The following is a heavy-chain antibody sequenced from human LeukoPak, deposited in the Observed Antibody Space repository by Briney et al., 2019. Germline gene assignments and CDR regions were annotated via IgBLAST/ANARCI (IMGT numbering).Heavy chain of an antibody. CDR2: INHSGST. Sequence: SETLSLTCTVSGYSISNGYYWSWIRQPPGKGLEWIGEINHSGSTNYNPSLKSRVTISVDTSKNQFSLKLSSVTAADTAVYYCARRKYGSGSEYWGQGTLVTVSS. CDR3: ARRKYGSGSEY. V-gene: IGHV4-34*01. CDR1: GYSISNGYY. J-gene: IGHJ4*02. D-gene: IGHD3-10*01.